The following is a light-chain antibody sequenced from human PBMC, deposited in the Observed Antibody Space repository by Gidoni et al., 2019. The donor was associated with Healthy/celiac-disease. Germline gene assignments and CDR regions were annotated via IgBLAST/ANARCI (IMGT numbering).Light chain of an antibody. J-gene: IGKJ1*01. CDR1: QGISSY. Sequence: AIRITQSPSSLSASTGDRVTITCRASQGISSYLACYQQKPGKAPKLLIYAASTLQSGVPSRFSGSGSGTDFTLTISCLQSEDFATYYCQQYYSYPQTFGQGTKVEIK. CDR2: AAS. CDR3: QQYYSYPQT. V-gene: IGKV1-8*01.